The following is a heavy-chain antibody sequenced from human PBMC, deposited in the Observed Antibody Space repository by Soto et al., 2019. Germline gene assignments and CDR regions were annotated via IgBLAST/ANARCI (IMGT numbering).Heavy chain of an antibody. Sequence: QVQLVQSGAEVKKPGSSVKVSCKASGGTFSSYTISWVRQAPGQGLEWMGRIIPILGIANYAKKFQGRVTITADKSTSTAYMELSSLRSEDTAVYYCARSNIVATIWSSYYFDYWGQGTLVTVSS. CDR3: ARSNIVATIWSSYYFDY. CDR2: IIPILGIA. D-gene: IGHD5-12*01. J-gene: IGHJ4*02. V-gene: IGHV1-69*02. CDR1: GGTFSSYT.